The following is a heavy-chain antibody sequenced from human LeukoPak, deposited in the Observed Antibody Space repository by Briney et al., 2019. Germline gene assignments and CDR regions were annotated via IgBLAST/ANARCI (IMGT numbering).Heavy chain of an antibody. Sequence: GASVKVSCKASGYTFTSYYMHWVRQAPGQGLEWMGIINPSGGSTSCAQKFQGRVTMTRDMSTSTVYMELSSLRSEDTAVYYCARDGSTVDYYYGMDVWGQGTTVTVSS. CDR3: ARDGSTVDYYYGMDV. CDR1: GYTFTSYY. CDR2: INPSGGST. J-gene: IGHJ6*02. D-gene: IGHD4-23*01. V-gene: IGHV1-46*01.